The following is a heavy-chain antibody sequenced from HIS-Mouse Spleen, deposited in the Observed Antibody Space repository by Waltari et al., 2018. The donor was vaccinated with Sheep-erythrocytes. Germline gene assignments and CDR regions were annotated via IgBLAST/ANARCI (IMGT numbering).Heavy chain of an antibody. CDR3: ARVASGATFDY. J-gene: IGHJ4*02. CDR1: GFTFRSYS. D-gene: IGHD1-26*01. V-gene: IGHV3-21*01. Sequence: EVQLVESGGGLVKPGGSLRLSCAASGFTFRSYSMNWVRQAPGKGLDWVSSISSSSSYIYYADSVKGRFTISRDNAKNSLYLQMNSLRAEDTAVYYCARVASGATFDYWGQGTLVTVSS. CDR2: ISSSSSYI.